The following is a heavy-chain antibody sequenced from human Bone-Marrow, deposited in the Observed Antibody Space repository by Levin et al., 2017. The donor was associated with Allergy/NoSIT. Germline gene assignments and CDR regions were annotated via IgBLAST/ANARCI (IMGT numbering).Heavy chain of an antibody. V-gene: IGHV1-8*01. J-gene: IGHJ5*02. D-gene: IGHD1-26*01. CDR2: MNPNSGNT. CDR3: ASYRGSYRNNWFDP. CDR1: GYTFTSYD. Sequence: GGSLRLSCKASGYTFTSYDINWVRQATGQGLEWMGWMNPNSGNTGYAQKFQGRVTMTRNTSISTAYMELSSLRSEDTAVYYCASYRGSYRNNWFDPWGQGTLVTVSS.